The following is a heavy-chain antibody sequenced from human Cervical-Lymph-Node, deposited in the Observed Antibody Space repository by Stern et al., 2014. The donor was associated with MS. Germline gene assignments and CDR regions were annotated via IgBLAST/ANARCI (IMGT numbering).Heavy chain of an antibody. D-gene: IGHD4-17*01. Sequence: VQLVESGGGLVQPGGSLRLSCAASGFTFSSYSMNWVRQAPGKGLEWVSYISSSSSTIYYADSVKGRFTISRDNAKNSLYLQMNSLRDEDTAVYYCARGGDYDDYYYGMDVWGQGTTVTVSS. CDR2: ISSSSSTI. V-gene: IGHV3-48*02. CDR3: ARGGDYDDYYYGMDV. J-gene: IGHJ6*02. CDR1: GFTFSSYS.